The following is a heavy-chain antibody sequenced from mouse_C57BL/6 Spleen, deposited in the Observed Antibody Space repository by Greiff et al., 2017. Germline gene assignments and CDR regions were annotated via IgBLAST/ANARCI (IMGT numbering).Heavy chain of an antibody. Sequence: EVQRVESGPGMVKPSQSLSLTCTVTGYSITSGYDWHWIRHFPGNKLEWMGYISYSGSTNYNPSLKSRISITHDTSKNHFFLKLNSVTTEDTATYYCARYYSGSSYGYFDVWGTGTTVTVSS. CDR2: ISYSGST. D-gene: IGHD1-1*01. CDR3: ARYYSGSSYGYFDV. J-gene: IGHJ1*03. CDR1: GYSITSGYD. V-gene: IGHV3-1*01.